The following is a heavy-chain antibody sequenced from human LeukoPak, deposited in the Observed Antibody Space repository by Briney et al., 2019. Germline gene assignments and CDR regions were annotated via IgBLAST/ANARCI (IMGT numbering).Heavy chain of an antibody. Sequence: AGGSLRLSCAASGFTFSSYAMSWVRQAPGKGLEWVSAISGSGGSTYYADSVKGRFTISRDNSKNTLYLQMNSLRAEDTAVYYCAKDRTRGHSGYFDYCGQGTLVTVSS. V-gene: IGHV3-23*01. CDR3: AKDRTRGHSGYFDY. D-gene: IGHD5-12*01. J-gene: IGHJ4*02. CDR1: GFTFSSYA. CDR2: ISGSGGST.